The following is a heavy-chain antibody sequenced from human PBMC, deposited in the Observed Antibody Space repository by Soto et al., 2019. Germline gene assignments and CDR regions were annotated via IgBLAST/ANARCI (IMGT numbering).Heavy chain of an antibody. CDR1: GFTFSSYA. J-gene: IGHJ2*01. V-gene: IGHV3-30-3*01. D-gene: IGHD3-22*01. CDR2: ISYDGSNK. Sequence: GGSLRLSCAASGFTFSSYAMHWFRQAPGKGLEWVAVISYDGSNKYYADSVKGRFTISRDNSKNTLYLQMNSLRAEDTAVYYCAREGDSSGYYENWYFDLWGRGTLVTVSS. CDR3: AREGDSSGYYENWYFDL.